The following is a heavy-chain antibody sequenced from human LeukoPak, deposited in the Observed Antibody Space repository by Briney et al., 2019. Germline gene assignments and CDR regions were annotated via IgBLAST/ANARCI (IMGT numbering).Heavy chain of an antibody. J-gene: IGHJ4*02. Sequence: GRSLRLSCAASGFTFSSYAISWVRQAPGQGLEWMGGIIPIFGTANYAQKFQGRVTITADESTSTAYMELSSLRSEDTAVYYCASGYSSGWYPYYWGQGTLVTVSS. V-gene: IGHV1-69*01. D-gene: IGHD6-19*01. CDR1: GFTFSSYA. CDR3: ASGYSSGWYPYY. CDR2: IIPIFGTA.